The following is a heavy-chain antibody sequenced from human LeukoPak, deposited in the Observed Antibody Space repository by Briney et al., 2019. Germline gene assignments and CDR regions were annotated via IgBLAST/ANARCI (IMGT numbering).Heavy chain of an antibody. J-gene: IGHJ4*02. Sequence: GGSLRLSCAASGFKFSDAWMSWVRQAPGKGLEWVGRTKSKGSGGTIDHTAPVKGRFTISRDDSKQTLFLQMNSLRAEDTAVYYCANSPGYGSGSYYNKDYWGQGTLVTVSS. D-gene: IGHD3-10*01. CDR1: GFKFSDAW. CDR2: TKSKGSGGTI. V-gene: IGHV3-15*01. CDR3: ANSPGYGSGSYYNKDY.